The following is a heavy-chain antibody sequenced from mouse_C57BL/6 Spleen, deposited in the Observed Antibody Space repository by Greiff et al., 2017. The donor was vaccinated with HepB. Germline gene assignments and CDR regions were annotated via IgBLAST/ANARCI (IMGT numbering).Heavy chain of an antibody. D-gene: IGHD2-4*01. CDR1: GYAFSSYW. CDR3: ARRDYNYAMDY. Sequence: VQLQQSGAELVKPGASVKISCKASGYAFSSYWMNWVKQRPGKGLEWIGQIYPGDGDTNYNGKFKGKATLTADKSSSTAYMQLSSLTSEDSAVYCCARRDYNYAMDYWGQGTSVTVSS. CDR2: IYPGDGDT. J-gene: IGHJ4*01. V-gene: IGHV1-80*01.